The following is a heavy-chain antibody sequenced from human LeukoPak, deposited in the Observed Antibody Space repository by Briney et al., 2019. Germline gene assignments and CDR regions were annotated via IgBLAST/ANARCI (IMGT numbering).Heavy chain of an antibody. Sequence: ASVKVSSKASGYTFTSYGISWVRQATGHGLEWVGWISAYNGNTNYAQKLQGRVIMTTDTSTTTAYVQLRSLRSDYTAVYHCAIYEVIAAATFDHWGQGTLVTVS. CDR2: ISAYNGNT. CDR3: AIYEVIAAATFDH. CDR1: GYTFTSYG. J-gene: IGHJ4*02. D-gene: IGHD6-13*01. V-gene: IGHV1-18*01.